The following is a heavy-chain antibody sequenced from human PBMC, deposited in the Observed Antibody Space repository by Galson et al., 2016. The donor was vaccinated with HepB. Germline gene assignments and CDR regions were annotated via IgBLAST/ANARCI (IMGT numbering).Heavy chain of an antibody. V-gene: IGHV3-48*03. D-gene: IGHD1-26*01. CDR1: GFSFSNYE. CDR2: ISGGGETT. J-gene: IGHJ5*02. Sequence: SLRLSCAASGFSFSNYEMNWVRQAPGKGLEWVAYISGGGETTYYADSVRGRFTISRDNARDSVFLQMTSLRVEDTARYYCARDALGTWDLTTWGQGILVTVS. CDR3: ARDALGTWDLTT.